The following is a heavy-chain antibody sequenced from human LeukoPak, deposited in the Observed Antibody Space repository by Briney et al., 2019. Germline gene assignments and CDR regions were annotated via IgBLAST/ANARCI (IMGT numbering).Heavy chain of an antibody. V-gene: IGHV4-31*03. J-gene: IGHJ4*02. CDR1: GGSITRGGYY. CDR3: ARARVLKWLLLRYYFDY. D-gene: IGHD3-22*01. Sequence: PSQTLSLTCTVSGGSITRGGYYWSWIRQHPGKGLEWIGYISYTGASDSGTASYNAALKSRVSISLDASENQFSLQLTSLTAADTAVYYCARARVLKWLLLRYYFDYWGQGTLVTVSS. CDR2: ISYTGASDSGTA.